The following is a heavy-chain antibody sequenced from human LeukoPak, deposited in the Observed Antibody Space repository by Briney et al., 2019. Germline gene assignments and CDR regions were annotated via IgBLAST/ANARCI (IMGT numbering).Heavy chain of an antibody. J-gene: IGHJ6*03. V-gene: IGHV3-64*01. Sequence: GGSLRLSCAASGFTFSSYAMHWVRQAPGKGLEYVSAISSNGGSTYYANSVKGRFTISRDNSKNTLYLQMGSLRAEDMAVYYCARVGYCSGGSCYRNYYMDVWGKGTTVTISS. CDR2: ISSNGGST. CDR3: ARVGYCSGGSCYRNYYMDV. D-gene: IGHD2-15*01. CDR1: GFTFSSYA.